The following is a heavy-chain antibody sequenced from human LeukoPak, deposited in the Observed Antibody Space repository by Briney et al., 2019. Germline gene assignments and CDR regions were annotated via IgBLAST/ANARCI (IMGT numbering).Heavy chain of an antibody. CDR2: IYYSGST. D-gene: IGHD4-17*01. CDR1: GGSISSSSYY. Sequence: SETLSLTCTVSGGSISSSSYYWGWIRQPPGKGLEWIGSIYYSGSTYYNPSLKSRVTISVDTSKNQFSLKLSSVTAADTAVYYCTREGALTVTKDAFDIWGQGTMVTVSS. CDR3: TREGALTVTKDAFDI. V-gene: IGHV4-39*02. J-gene: IGHJ3*02.